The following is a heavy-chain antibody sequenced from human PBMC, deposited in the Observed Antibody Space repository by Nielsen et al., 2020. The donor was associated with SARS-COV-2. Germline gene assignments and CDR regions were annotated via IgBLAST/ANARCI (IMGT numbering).Heavy chain of an antibody. V-gene: IGHV3-9*01. J-gene: IGHJ4*02. CDR3: ARGRRGLVITYFDY. D-gene: IGHD3/OR15-3a*01. Sequence: GGSLRLSCAASGFTFDDYAMHWVRQAPGKGLEWVSGISWNSGSIGYADSVKGRFTISRDNAKNSLYLQMNSLRDEDTAVYYCARGRRGLVITYFDYWGQGTLVTVSS. CDR1: GFTFDDYA. CDR2: ISWNSGSI.